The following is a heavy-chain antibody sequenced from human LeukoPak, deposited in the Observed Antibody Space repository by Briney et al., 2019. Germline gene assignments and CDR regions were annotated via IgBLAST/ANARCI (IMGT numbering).Heavy chain of an antibody. Sequence: EASVKVSRKASGYTFTGYYMHWVRQAPGQGLEWMGWINPNSGGTNYAQKFQGRVTMTRDTSISTAYMELSRLRSDDTAVYYCAREGDYVWGSYDYWGQGTLVTVSS. J-gene: IGHJ4*02. D-gene: IGHD3-16*01. V-gene: IGHV1-2*02. CDR2: INPNSGGT. CDR3: AREGDYVWGSYDY. CDR1: GYTFTGYY.